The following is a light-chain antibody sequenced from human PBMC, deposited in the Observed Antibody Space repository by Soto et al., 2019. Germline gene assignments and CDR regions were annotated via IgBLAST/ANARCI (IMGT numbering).Light chain of an antibody. CDR1: QSVSSSY. Sequence: EIVLTQSPVTLSVSPGARATLSCRASQSVSSSYLAWYQPKPGQAPRVLIYGASSRATGIPDRVSGSGSGTDFTLTISRLEPEDVAVYYCQQYGRSPLTFGGGTKVDIK. CDR2: GAS. V-gene: IGKV3-20*01. CDR3: QQYGRSPLT. J-gene: IGKJ4*01.